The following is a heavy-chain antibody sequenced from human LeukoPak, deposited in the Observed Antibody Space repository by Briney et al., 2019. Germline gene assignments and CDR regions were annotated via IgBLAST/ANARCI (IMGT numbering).Heavy chain of an antibody. CDR2: ISISSSTI. Sequence: GGSLRLSCAASGFPFSSYTMNWVRQAPGKGLEWVSYISISSSTIYYADSVKGRFTISRDNAKNSLYLQMSSLRDEDTAVYYCAREKPTMDFCYYGMDVWGQGTTVTVSS. D-gene: IGHD3-10*01. V-gene: IGHV3-48*02. CDR3: AREKPTMDFCYYGMDV. CDR1: GFPFSSYT. J-gene: IGHJ6*02.